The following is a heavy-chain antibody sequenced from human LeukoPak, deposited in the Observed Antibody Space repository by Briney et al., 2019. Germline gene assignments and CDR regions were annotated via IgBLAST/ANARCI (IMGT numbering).Heavy chain of an antibody. V-gene: IGHV4-34*01. D-gene: IGHD6-19*01. Sequence: SETLSLTCAVYGGSFSGYYWSWLRQPPGKGLEWIGEINHSGSTNYNPSLKSRVTISVDTSKNQFSLKLSSVTAADTAVYYCARCIAVAYYYYYYGMDVWGKGTTVTVSS. CDR3: ARCIAVAYYYYYYGMDV. J-gene: IGHJ6*04. CDR1: GGSFSGYY. CDR2: INHSGST.